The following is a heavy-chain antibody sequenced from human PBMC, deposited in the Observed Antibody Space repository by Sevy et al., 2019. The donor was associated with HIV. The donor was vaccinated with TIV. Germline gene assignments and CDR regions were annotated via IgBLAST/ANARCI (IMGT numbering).Heavy chain of an antibody. CDR1: GGSISSYY. D-gene: IGHD3-3*01. CDR3: ARAVDSFWSGSIAFDY. J-gene: IGHJ4*02. Sequence: SETLSLTRTVSGGSISSYYWSWIRQPPGKGLEWIGYIYYSGSTNYNPSLKSRVTISVDTSKNQFSLKLSSVTAADTAVYYCARAVDSFWSGSIAFDYWGQGTLVTVSS. V-gene: IGHV4-59*01. CDR2: IYYSGST.